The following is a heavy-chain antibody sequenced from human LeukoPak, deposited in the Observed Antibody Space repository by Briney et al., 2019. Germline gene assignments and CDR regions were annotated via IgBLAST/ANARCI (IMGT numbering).Heavy chain of an antibody. Sequence: MPSETLSLTCTVSGGSISSGGYYWSWIRQHPGKGLEWIGYIYYSGSTYYNPSLKSRVTISVDTSKNQFSLKLSSVTAADTAVYYCARDPGRYSSGWERGYWGQGTLVTVSS. CDR1: GGSISSGGYY. J-gene: IGHJ4*02. CDR2: IYYSGST. V-gene: IGHV4-31*03. CDR3: ARDPGRYSSGWERGY. D-gene: IGHD6-19*01.